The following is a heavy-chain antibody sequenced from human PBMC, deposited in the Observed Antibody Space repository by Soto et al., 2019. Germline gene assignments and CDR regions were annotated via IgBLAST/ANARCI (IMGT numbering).Heavy chain of an antibody. CDR2: IYHSGST. Sequence: SETLSLTCVVSGASISSSNWWSWVRQPPGKGLEWVGDIYHSGSTNYNPSFKSRVTISVDKSKNQFSLKVSSVSDADTAVYYCTRGPSGDKVDYWGQGTLVTVSS. CDR1: GASISSSNW. D-gene: IGHD7-27*01. CDR3: TRGPSGDKVDY. V-gene: IGHV4-4*02. J-gene: IGHJ4*02.